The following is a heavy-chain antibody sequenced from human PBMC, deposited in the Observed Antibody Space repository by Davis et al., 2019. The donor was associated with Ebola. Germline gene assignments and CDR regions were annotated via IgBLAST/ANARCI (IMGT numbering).Heavy chain of an antibody. V-gene: IGHV4-59*12. D-gene: IGHD2-21*02. Sequence: MPSETLSLTCTVSGGSISSYYWSWIRQPPGKGLEWIGYIYYTGTTYYNPSLKSRVTISVDRSKNQFSLKLSSVTAADTAVYYCARGSDPVVTAIPGWFDPWGQGTLVTVSS. CDR1: GGSISSYY. J-gene: IGHJ5*02. CDR2: IYYTGTT. CDR3: ARGSDPVVTAIPGWFDP.